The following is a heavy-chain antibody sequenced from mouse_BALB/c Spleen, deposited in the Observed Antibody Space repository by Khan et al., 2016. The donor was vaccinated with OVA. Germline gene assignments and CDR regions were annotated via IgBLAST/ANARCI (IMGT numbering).Heavy chain of an antibody. Sequence: QVQLKESGPELVKPGALVKISCKASGYTFTAYDINWVKQRPGQGLEWIGWIYPGDGTTKYNENFKGQATLTADISSNTVYMQLSGLTSETSAVYSCAREGLRGVGLDYWGQGTSVSVSS. CDR3: AREGLRGVGLDY. V-gene: IGHV1S56*01. CDR2: IYPGDGTT. D-gene: IGHD2-4*01. J-gene: IGHJ4*01. CDR1: GYTFTAYD.